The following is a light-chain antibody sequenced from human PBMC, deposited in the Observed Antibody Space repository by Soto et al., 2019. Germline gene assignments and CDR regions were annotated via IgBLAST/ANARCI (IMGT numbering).Light chain of an antibody. V-gene: IGKV3-20*01. Sequence: EIVLTQSPGTLSLSPGERATLSCRASQSVSSSYLAWYQQKPGQAPRLLIYGASNRATGIPDRFSASGSGTDFTLTISRLEPEDFAVYYCQQYGSSPPYTVGQGTKLENK. CDR3: QQYGSSPPYT. CDR2: GAS. J-gene: IGKJ2*01. CDR1: QSVSSSY.